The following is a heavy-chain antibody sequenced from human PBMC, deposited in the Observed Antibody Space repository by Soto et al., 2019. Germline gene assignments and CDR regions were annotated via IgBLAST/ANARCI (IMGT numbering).Heavy chain of an antibody. J-gene: IGHJ4*02. CDR1: GYTFTSYA. V-gene: IGHV1-3*01. CDR2: INAGNGNT. Sequence: ASVKVSCKASGYTFTSYAMHWVRQAPGQRLEWMGWINAGNGNTKYSQKFQGRVTITRDTSASTAYMELSSLRSEDTAVYYCARHHVPGYSGYETFNYWGQGTLVTVSS. D-gene: IGHD5-12*01. CDR3: ARHHVPGYSGYETFNY.